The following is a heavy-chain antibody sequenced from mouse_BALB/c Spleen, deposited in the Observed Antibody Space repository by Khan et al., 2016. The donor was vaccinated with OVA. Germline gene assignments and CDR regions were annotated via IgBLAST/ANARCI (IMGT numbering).Heavy chain of an antibody. CDR3: SRMYSSYGTTFVY. CDR2: INPSTGNT. D-gene: IGHD1-1*01. CDR1: GYTFANYW. Sequence: VQLQESGAELAKPGASLKMSCKASGYTFANYWMHWVKQRPGQGLDWIGYINPSTGNTNYNQKFKDKATLTADKSSSRTYKQLRSLTSHDSAVYYCSRMYSSYGTTFVYCDQGPTLTVSS. J-gene: IGHJ2*01. V-gene: IGHV1-7*01.